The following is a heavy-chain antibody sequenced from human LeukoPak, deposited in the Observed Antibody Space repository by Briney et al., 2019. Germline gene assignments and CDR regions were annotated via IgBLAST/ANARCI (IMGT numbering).Heavy chain of an antibody. Sequence: GASVKVSCKASGYTFTHYGVSWVRQAPGQGLKWMGWISAYNNNTNYARKLRGRVTMTTDTSTSTAYMELRNLTSDDTAVYYCARDSAVIAATDFDYWGQGTLVTVSS. CDR2: ISAYNNNT. J-gene: IGHJ4*02. D-gene: IGHD2-15*01. CDR1: GYTFTHYG. V-gene: IGHV1-18*01. CDR3: ARDSAVIAATDFDY.